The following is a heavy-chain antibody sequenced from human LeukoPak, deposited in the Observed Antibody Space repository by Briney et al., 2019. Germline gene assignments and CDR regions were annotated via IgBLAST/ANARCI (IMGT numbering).Heavy chain of an antibody. J-gene: IGHJ4*02. CDR3: ARLTFYYDGSGYYFDY. V-gene: IGHV4-59*01. Sequence: SETLSLTCTVSGDSITNYFWSWIRQPPGKGLEWIGYIYYTGNTNYKPSLKSRVTISVDTSTNQFSLRLRSVTAADTAVYYCARLTFYYDGSGYYFDYWGQGTLVTVSS. CDR2: IYYTGNT. D-gene: IGHD3-22*01. CDR1: GDSITNYF.